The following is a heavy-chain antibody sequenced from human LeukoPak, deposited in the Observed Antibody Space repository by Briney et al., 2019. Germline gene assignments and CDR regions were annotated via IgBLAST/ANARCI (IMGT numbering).Heavy chain of an antibody. D-gene: IGHD3-22*01. Sequence: SETLSLTCTVSGGSMSSSSYYWGWIRQPPGKGLEWIGSIYYSGSTYYNPSLKSRVTISVDTSKNQFSLKLSSVTAADTAVYYCAIFPDYYYDSSGAGDYWGQGTLVTVSS. V-gene: IGHV4-39*01. CDR2: IYYSGST. J-gene: IGHJ4*02. CDR3: AIFPDYYYDSSGAGDY. CDR1: GGSMSSSSYY.